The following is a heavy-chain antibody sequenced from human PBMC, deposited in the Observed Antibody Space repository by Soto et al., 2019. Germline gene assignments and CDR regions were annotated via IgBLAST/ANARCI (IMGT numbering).Heavy chain of an antibody. D-gene: IGHD2-2*01. CDR2: IIPILGIA. J-gene: IGHJ5*02. CDR1: GGTFSSYT. CDR3: ARAPVPAARPWWFDP. Sequence: QVQLVQSGAEVKKPGSSVKVSCKASGGTFSSYTISWVRQAPGQGLEWMGRIIPILGIANYAQKFQGRVTITADKSTSTAYMELSSLRSEDTAVYYCARAPVPAARPWWFDPWGQGTLVTVSS. V-gene: IGHV1-69*02.